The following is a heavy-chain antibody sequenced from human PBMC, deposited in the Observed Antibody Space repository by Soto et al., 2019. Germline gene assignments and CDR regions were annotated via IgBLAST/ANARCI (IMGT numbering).Heavy chain of an antibody. V-gene: IGHV1-69*08. CDR1: GGAFTNYS. D-gene: IGHD1-20*01. Sequence: SVKVSCKVSGGAFTNYSLNWVRHAPGQGLEWLGGTIPLHNTSNYSLKLLGRGSVTADISSNTVYMHLSGLTSDDTATYYCAIWSNWNPLYYRGMDVWGQGTTVTVSS. J-gene: IGHJ6*02. CDR3: AIWSNWNPLYYRGMDV. CDR2: TIPLHNTS.